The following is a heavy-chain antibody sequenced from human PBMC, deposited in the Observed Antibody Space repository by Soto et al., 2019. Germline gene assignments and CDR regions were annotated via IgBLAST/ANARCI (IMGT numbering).Heavy chain of an antibody. D-gene: IGHD6-19*01. J-gene: IGHJ4*02. CDR1: GISFINTW. Sequence: GSLRLSCATSGISFINTWMNWVRQAPGKGLEWVGRIKTNTDGGTADFATPVKGRFTISRDDSKNTMFLQMNSLETEDTAVYYCTTYNGWARIDYWGRGTLVTVSS. V-gene: IGHV3-15*07. CDR3: TTYNGWARIDY. CDR2: IKTNTDGGTA.